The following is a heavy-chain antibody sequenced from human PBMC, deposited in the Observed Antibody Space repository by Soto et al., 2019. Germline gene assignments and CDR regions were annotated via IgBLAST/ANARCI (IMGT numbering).Heavy chain of an antibody. J-gene: IGHJ2*01. CDR3: SRYQGLGAGDFAL. Sequence: QVQLQESGPGQVKPSETLFLTCTVSGGSVSSGTSYWSWIRQPAGKGLEWMGYIYRGSPNYNPSLESRATISVDTSRTQFSLMLSSVTAADTAVYYCSRYQGLGAGDFALWGRGTLVTVSS. CDR2: IYRGSP. V-gene: IGHV4-61*01. CDR1: GGSVSSGTSY. D-gene: IGHD7-27*01.